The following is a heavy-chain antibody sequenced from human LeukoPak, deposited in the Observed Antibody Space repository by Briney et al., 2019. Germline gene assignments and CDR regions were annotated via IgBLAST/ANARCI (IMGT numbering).Heavy chain of an antibody. Sequence: PSETLSLTCTVSGGSISSYYWSWIRQPPGKGLEWIGYIYYSGSTNYNPSLKSRVTISVDTSKNQFSLKLSSVTAADTAVYYCARVLYTAVAGTAWFDPWGQGTLVTVSS. CDR3: ARVLYTAVAGTAWFDP. D-gene: IGHD6-19*01. CDR1: GGSISSYY. CDR2: IYYSGST. J-gene: IGHJ5*02. V-gene: IGHV4-59*01.